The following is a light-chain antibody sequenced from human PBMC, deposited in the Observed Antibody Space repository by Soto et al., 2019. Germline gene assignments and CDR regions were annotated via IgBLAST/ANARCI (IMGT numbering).Light chain of an antibody. V-gene: IGLV2-11*01. CDR2: DVS. CDR1: SSDVGGYNY. Sequence: QSALTQPRSVSGSPGQSVTISCTGTSSDVGGYNYVSWYQQHPGKAPKLMIYDVSKRPSGVPDRFSGSKSGNTASLTISGLQAEDEADYYCCSYASSYTLGYVFGTGTKLTVL. J-gene: IGLJ1*01. CDR3: CSYASSYTLGYV.